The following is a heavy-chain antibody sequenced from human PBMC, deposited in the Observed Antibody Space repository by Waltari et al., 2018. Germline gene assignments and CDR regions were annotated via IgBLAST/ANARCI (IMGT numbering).Heavy chain of an antibody. Sequence: EVQLVESGGGLVQPGRSLRLSCTASGFTFGDYAMSWVRQAPGTELEWVGFIRSKAYGGTKEYAASGKGRVTISRDDSKSIAYLQMNSLKTEDAAVYYCTREWRDAVTTDYYYDMDVWGKGTTVTVSS. D-gene: IGHD4-17*01. CDR1: GFTFGDYA. V-gene: IGHV3-49*04. J-gene: IGHJ6*03. CDR2: IRSKAYGGTK. CDR3: TREWRDAVTTDYYYDMDV.